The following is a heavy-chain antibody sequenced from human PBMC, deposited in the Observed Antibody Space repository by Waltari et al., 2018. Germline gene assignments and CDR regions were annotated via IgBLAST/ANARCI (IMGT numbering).Heavy chain of an antibody. CDR2: MNPNSGNT. CDR1: GCTFTSYA. J-gene: IGHJ4*02. CDR3: ARARSMLRVSDY. Sequence: QVQLGQSGAEVQKPGASVQVSCKASGCTFTSYAINWVRQATGQGLEWMGWMNPNSGNTGYAQKFQGRVTITRNTSISTAYMELSSLRSEDTAVYYCARARSMLRVSDYWGQGTLVTVSS. V-gene: IGHV1-8*03. D-gene: IGHD3-10*02.